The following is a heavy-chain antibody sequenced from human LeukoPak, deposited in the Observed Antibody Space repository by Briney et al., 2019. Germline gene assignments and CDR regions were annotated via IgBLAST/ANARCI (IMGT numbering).Heavy chain of an antibody. CDR1: GFTFSNYA. V-gene: IGHV3-23*01. D-gene: IGHD2-15*01. Sequence: GGSLRLSCAASGFTFSNYAMSWVRQAPGKGLEWVSSISGSGGSTYYADSVKGRFTISRDNSKNTLFLQMNSLRAEDTAVYYCAKETVVVVAATPDAFDIWGQGTMVTVSS. CDR3: AKETVVVVAATPDAFDI. J-gene: IGHJ3*02. CDR2: ISGSGGST.